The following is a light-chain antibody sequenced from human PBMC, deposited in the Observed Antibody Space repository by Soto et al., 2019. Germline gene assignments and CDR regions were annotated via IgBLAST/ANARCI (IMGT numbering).Light chain of an antibody. J-gene: IGLJ1*01. CDR3: SSYSLSTAYL. CDR2: EVS. CDR1: SSDVGGYDY. V-gene: IGLV2-14*01. Sequence: QSVLTQPASVSGSPGQSITISCTGTSSDVGGYDYVSCYQIHPGKAPKLMVFEVSNRPSGVSYRFSGSKSGNTASLTISGLQAEDEADYFCSSYSLSTAYLFGTGTKVTVL.